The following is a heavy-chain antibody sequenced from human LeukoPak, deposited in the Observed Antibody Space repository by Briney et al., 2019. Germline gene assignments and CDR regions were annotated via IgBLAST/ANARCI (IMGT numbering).Heavy chain of an antibody. CDR3: ARQRGDY. CDR2: INHSGST. V-gene: IGHV4-39*01. CDR1: GGSISSSSYY. Sequence: SETLSLTCTVSGGSISSSSYYWSWIRQPPGKGLEWIGEINHSGSTNYNPSLKSRVTISVDTSKNQFSLKLSSVTAADTAVYYCARQRGDYWGQGTLVTVSS. J-gene: IGHJ4*02.